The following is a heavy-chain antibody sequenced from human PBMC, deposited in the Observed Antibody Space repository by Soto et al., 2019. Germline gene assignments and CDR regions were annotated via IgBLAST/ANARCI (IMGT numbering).Heavy chain of an antibody. Sequence: ASVKVSCKASGGTFSSYAISWVRQAPGQGLEWMGWISAYNGNTNYAQKLQGRVTMTTDTSTSTAYMELRSLRSDDTAVYYCARAGWVGYSSGWYGWCDYWGQGTLVTVSS. D-gene: IGHD6-19*01. CDR1: GGTFSSYA. CDR3: ARAGWVGYSSGWYGWCDY. V-gene: IGHV1-18*01. J-gene: IGHJ4*02. CDR2: ISAYNGNT.